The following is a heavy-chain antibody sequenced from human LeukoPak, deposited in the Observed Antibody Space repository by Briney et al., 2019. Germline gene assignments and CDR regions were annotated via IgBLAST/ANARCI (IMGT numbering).Heavy chain of an antibody. CDR3: ATMYYDSSGYAFDI. CDR2: IYTSGST. Sequence: SETLSLNCTVSGGSISSGSYYWSWIRQPAGKGLEWIGRIYTSGSTNYNPSLKSRVTISVDTSKNQFSLKLSSVTAADTAVYYCATMYYDSSGYAFDIWGQGTMVTVSS. J-gene: IGHJ3*02. D-gene: IGHD3-22*01. V-gene: IGHV4-61*02. CDR1: GGSISSGSYY.